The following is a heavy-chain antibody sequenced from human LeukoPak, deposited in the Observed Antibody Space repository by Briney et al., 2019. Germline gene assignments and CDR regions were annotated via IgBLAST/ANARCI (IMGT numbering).Heavy chain of an antibody. CDR1: GYIFSTYW. Sequence: GESLQISCKGSGYIFSTYWIGWVRQLPGKGLEWMGIIYPSDSDTRYSPSFQGQVTISADKSISTAYLQWSSLKASDTAIYYCARQAAVAGPGIDYWGQGTLVTVSS. CDR3: ARQAAVAGPGIDY. D-gene: IGHD6-19*01. J-gene: IGHJ4*02. V-gene: IGHV5-51*01. CDR2: IYPSDSDT.